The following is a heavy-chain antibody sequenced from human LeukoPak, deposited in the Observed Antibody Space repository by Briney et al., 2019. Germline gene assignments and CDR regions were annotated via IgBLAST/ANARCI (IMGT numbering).Heavy chain of an antibody. CDR2: MNPNSGNT. CDR3: ARIYSYDTSGTNWFDP. V-gene: IGHV1-8*01. Sequence: ASVKVSCKASGYPFTSYDINWVRQATGQGLEWMGWMNPNSGNTGYAQKFQGRVTMTRDTSISTAYMELSSLRSEDTAVYYCARIYSYDTSGTNWFDPWGQGTLVTVSS. CDR1: GYPFTSYD. D-gene: IGHD3-22*01. J-gene: IGHJ5*02.